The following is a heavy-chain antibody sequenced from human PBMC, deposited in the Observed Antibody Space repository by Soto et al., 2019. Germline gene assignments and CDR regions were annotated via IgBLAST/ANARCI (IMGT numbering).Heavy chain of an antibody. CDR1: GDSVSSNSAA. Sequence: PSQTLSLPCAISGDSVSSNSAAWNWIRQSPSRGLEWLGRTYYRSKWYNDYAVSVKSRITINPDTSKNQFSLQLNSVTPEDTAVYYCARDGGYSYGWSYYGMDVWGQGTTVTVSS. D-gene: IGHD5-18*01. J-gene: IGHJ6*02. CDR2: TYYRSKWYN. V-gene: IGHV6-1*01. CDR3: ARDGGYSYGWSYYGMDV.